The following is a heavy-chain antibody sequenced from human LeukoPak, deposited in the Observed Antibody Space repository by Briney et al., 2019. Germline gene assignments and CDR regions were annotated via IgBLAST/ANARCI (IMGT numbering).Heavy chain of an antibody. Sequence: GGSLRLSCAASGFTFSSYAMNWVRRAPGKGLEWVSAISGSGGSTYYADSVKGRFTISRDNSKNTLYLQMNSLRAEDTAVYYCAKDKGQQWLAYFDYWGQGTLVTVSS. J-gene: IGHJ4*02. CDR3: AKDKGQQWLAYFDY. CDR2: ISGSGGST. D-gene: IGHD6-19*01. CDR1: GFTFSSYA. V-gene: IGHV3-23*01.